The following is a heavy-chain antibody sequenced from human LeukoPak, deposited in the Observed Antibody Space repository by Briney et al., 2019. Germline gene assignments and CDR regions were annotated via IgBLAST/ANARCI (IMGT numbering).Heavy chain of an antibody. CDR3: ARDPSWGMAFDY. CDR2: IWYDGSNK. J-gene: IGHJ4*02. Sequence: GGSLRLSCAASGFTFSSYGMHWVRQAPVKGLEWVAVIWYDGSNKYYADSVKGRFTISRDNSKNTLYLQMNSLRAEDTAVYYCARDPSWGMAFDYWGQGTLVTVSS. D-gene: IGHD2-8*02. V-gene: IGHV3-33*01. CDR1: GFTFSSYG.